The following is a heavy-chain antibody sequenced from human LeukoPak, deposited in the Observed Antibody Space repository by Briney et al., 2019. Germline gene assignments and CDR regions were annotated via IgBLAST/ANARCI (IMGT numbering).Heavy chain of an antibody. V-gene: IGHV3-23*05. Sequence: GGSLRLSCAASGFTFDTYAMSWVRQAPGKGLEWVSPIENTETYYADSVKCRFTISRDNRQNTVYLQMTSLRAEDTAVYFCAKDAIRGNGIYDAFDIWGQGTRVTVSS. CDR3: AKDAIRGNGIYDAFDI. CDR2: IENTET. D-gene: IGHD3-10*01. J-gene: IGHJ3*02. CDR1: GFTFDTYA.